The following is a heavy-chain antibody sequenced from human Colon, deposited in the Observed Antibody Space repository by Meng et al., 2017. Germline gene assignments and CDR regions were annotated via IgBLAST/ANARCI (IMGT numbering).Heavy chain of an antibody. V-gene: IGHV3-15*01. CDR2: VKSTTDGGTT. CDR1: GFNFKNTW. CDR3: TTDDNSGYDLGDWFAP. Sequence: GESLKISCAASGFNFKNTWISWVRQAPGKGLEWVGRVKSTTDGGTTDYAAPVKGRFTISREDSENMVYLQMNSLKSEDTAVYYCTTDDNSGYDLGDWFAPWGQGTLVTVSS. D-gene: IGHD3-22*01. J-gene: IGHJ5*02.